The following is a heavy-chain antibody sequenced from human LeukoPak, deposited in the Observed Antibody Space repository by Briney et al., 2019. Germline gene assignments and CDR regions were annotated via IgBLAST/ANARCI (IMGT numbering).Heavy chain of an antibody. Sequence: PGGSLRLSCAASGFNFSIYSINWVRQAPGRGLEWVSYISSTSSTINYADSVKGRFTISRDNAKNSLYLQMNSLRADDTAVYYCARDTRTFGYSYGFDYWGLGTLVTVSS. CDR1: GFNFSIYS. J-gene: IGHJ4*02. D-gene: IGHD5-18*01. V-gene: IGHV3-48*01. CDR3: ARDTRTFGYSYGFDY. CDR2: ISSTSSTI.